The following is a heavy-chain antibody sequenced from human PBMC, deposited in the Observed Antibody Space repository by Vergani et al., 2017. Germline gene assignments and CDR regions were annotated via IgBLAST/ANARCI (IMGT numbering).Heavy chain of an antibody. CDR3: ATIGYRRWGYYFDY. J-gene: IGHJ4*02. CDR1: GGSISSSSHF. Sequence: QLQLHKSGPGLVKPSETLSLTCTLSGGSISSSSHFWGWLRQTPGKGLEWIGEICHTEDTKYSPSLKSRVTVSVDESRNLFSLRLNSVTAAATAVYYCATIGYRRWGYYFDYWGQGILVTVSS. D-gene: IGHD2-2*02. V-gene: IGHV4-39*07. CDR2: ICHTEDT.